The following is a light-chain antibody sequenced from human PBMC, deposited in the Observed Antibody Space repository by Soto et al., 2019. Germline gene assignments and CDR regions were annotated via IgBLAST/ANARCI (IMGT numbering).Light chain of an antibody. CDR2: LGS. CDR1: QSLLHSNGYKY. CDR3: MQALQTPLT. Sequence: DIVMTQSPLSLPVTPGEPASISCRSSQSLLHSNGYKYLDWYLQKPGQSPQLLIYLGSNRASGVPDRFSGSRSGTDFTLKISRVEAEDVGVYYCMQALQTPLTFGGGTKVEIK. V-gene: IGKV2-28*01. J-gene: IGKJ4*01.